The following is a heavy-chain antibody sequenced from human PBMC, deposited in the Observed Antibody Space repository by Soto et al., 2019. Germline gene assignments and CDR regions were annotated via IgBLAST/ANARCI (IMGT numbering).Heavy chain of an antibody. CDR2: ISAYNGNT. J-gene: IGHJ4*02. V-gene: IGHV1-18*01. CDR3: ARDPYCSSTSCYDY. D-gene: IGHD2-2*01. CDR1: GYTFTSSG. Sequence: ASVKVSCKASGYTFTSSGISWVRQAPGQGLEWMGWISAYNGNTNYAQKLQGRVTMTTDTSTSTAYMELRSLRSDDTAVYYCARDPYCSSTSCYDYWGQGTLGTVSS.